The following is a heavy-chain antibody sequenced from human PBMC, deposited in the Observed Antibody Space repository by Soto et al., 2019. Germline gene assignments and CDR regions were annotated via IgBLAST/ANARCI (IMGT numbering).Heavy chain of an antibody. CDR2: IYYSGST. CDR3: ARLGLYGGNFRPSFDY. V-gene: IGHV4-30-4*01. Sequence: SETLSLTCTVSGGSISSGDYYWSWIRQPPGKGLEWIGYIYYSGSTYYNPSLKSRVTISVDTSKNQFSLKLSSVTAADTAVYYCARLGLYGGNFRPSFDYWGQGTLVTSPQ. CDR1: GGSISSGDYY. D-gene: IGHD4-17*01. J-gene: IGHJ4*02.